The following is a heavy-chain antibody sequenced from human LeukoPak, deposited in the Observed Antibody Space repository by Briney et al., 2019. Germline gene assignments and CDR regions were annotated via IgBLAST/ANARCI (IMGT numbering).Heavy chain of an antibody. J-gene: IGHJ4*02. CDR1: GGSISSYY. CDR2: IYYSGST. V-gene: IGHV4-59*08. D-gene: IGHD5/OR15-5a*01. CDR3: ARRSPLYDGTTYFDY. Sequence: SETLSLTCTVSGGSISSYYWRWIRQPPGKGLEWIGHIYYSGSTNYKPSLKSRVTISVDTSKNQFSLKLSSVTAADTAVYYCARRSPLYDGTTYFDYWGQGTLVTVSS.